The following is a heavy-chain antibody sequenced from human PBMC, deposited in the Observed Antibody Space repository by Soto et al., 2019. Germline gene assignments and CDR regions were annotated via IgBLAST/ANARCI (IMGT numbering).Heavy chain of an antibody. J-gene: IGHJ4*02. D-gene: IGHD6-13*01. CDR3: ARDWAAAGPFDY. CDR1: GYTFTSYG. Sequence: QVQLVQSGAEVKKPGASVKVSCKASGYTFTSYGISWVRQAPGQGLEWMGWISAYNGNTNYAQKRQGRVTMATDTTTSTGYRELRSLRADDTGGDYWARDWAAAGPFDYWGQGTLVTVSS. V-gene: IGHV1-18*01. CDR2: ISAYNGNT.